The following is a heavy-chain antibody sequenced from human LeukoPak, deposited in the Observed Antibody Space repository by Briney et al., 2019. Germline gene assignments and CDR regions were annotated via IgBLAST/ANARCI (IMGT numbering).Heavy chain of an antibody. D-gene: IGHD3-22*01. CDR1: GGSISSSSYY. CDR3: ARFSTVAVVITTYADY. J-gene: IGHJ4*02. CDR2: IYYSGST. V-gene: IGHV4-39*01. Sequence: SETLSLTCTVSGGSISSSSYYWGWIRQPPGKGLEWIGSIYYSGSTYYNPSLKSRVTISVDTSKNQFSLKLSSVTAADTAVYYCARFSTVAVVITTYADYWGQGTLVTASS.